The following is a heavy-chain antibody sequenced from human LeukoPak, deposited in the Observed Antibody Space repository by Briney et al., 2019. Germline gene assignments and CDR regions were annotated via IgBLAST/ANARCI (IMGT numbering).Heavy chain of an antibody. CDR3: ARDKAQIALLVY. CDR1: GFNFGSYS. CDR2: IYSGGST. V-gene: IGHV3-66*01. D-gene: IGHD2-8*02. Sequence: TGGSLRLSCAASGFNFGSYSMTWVRQAPGKGLEWVSVIYSGGSTYYADSVKGRFTISRDNSKNTLYLQMNSLRAEDTAVYYCARDKAQIALLVYWGQGTLVTVSS. J-gene: IGHJ4*02.